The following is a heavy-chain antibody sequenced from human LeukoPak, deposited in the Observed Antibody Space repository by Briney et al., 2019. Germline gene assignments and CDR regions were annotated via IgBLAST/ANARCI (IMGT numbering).Heavy chain of an antibody. Sequence: GASVKVSCKASGYTFTSYYMHWVRQAPGQGLEWMGIINPSGGSTSYAQKFQGRVTMTRDMPTSTVYMELSSLRSEDTAVYYCARATYYYDSSGYNFDYWGQGTLVTVSS. CDR1: GYTFTSYY. J-gene: IGHJ4*02. CDR3: ARATYYYDSSGYNFDY. CDR2: INPSGGST. V-gene: IGHV1-46*01. D-gene: IGHD3-22*01.